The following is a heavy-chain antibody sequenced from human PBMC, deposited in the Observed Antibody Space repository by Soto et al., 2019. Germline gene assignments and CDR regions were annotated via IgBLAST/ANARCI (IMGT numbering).Heavy chain of an antibody. J-gene: IGHJ3*02. CDR2: ISAYNGNT. CDR3: ARATYYDILTGSMAFDI. D-gene: IGHD3-9*01. CDR1: GYTFTSYG. Sequence: ASVKVSCKASGYTFTSYGISWVRQPPGQGLERMGWISAYNGNTNYAQKLQGRVTMTTDTSTSTAYMELRSLRSDDTAVYYCARATYYDILTGSMAFDIWGQGTMVTVSS. V-gene: IGHV1-18*01.